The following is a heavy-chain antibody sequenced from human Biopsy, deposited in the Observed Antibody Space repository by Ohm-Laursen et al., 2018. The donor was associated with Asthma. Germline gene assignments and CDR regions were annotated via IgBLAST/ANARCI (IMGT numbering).Heavy chain of an antibody. CDR3: ARTFHFWSPYHAEHYQL. CDR2: ISGSGRSA. V-gene: IGHV3-23*01. Sequence: SLRLSCSASGFNFTTYAIAWIRQAPERGLEWISAISGSGRSAYYADSVKGQFTISRDNAKNTVYLQMNSLRAEDTAVYYCARTFHFWSPYHAEHYQLWGQGTLVTVSS. CDR1: GFNFTTYA. J-gene: IGHJ1*01. D-gene: IGHD3-3*02.